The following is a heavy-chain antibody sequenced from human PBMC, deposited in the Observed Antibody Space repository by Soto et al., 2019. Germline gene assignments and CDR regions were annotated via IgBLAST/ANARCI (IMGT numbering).Heavy chain of an antibody. V-gene: IGHV3-23*04. Sequence: EVQLVQAGGGWVQPGGSLRLSCAASGFTFSSSPMRWVRQVPGKGLEWISAIRNDGGSMYYVDSVKGRFTISRDNSKSTSTLLRKNLRAEDTATYYCVRARYTMSHFWSAFSSDWGQGAQVIVSS. J-gene: IGHJ4*02. CDR1: GFTFSSSP. CDR3: VRARYTMSHFWSAFSSD. CDR2: IRNDGGSM. D-gene: IGHD3-3*02.